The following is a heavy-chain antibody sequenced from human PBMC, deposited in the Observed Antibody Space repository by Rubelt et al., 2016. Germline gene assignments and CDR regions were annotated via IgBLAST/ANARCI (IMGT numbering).Heavy chain of an antibody. D-gene: IGHD3-10*01. CDR1: GYTFNNYA. Sequence: QVQLVQSGAEVKKPGASVKVSCKASGYTFNNYAMHWVRQAPGQRLEWMGWINAGKGNTKYSQKFQGRVTITREPSASTAYMELSSLRSEDTAVYYCARGRITLVRGVIFAFDIWGQGTMVTVSS. CDR2: INAGKGNT. J-gene: IGHJ3*02. CDR3: ARGRITLVRGVIFAFDI. V-gene: IGHV1-3*01.